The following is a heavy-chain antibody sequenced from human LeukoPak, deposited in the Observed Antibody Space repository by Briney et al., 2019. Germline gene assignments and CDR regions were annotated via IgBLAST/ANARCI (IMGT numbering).Heavy chain of an antibody. D-gene: IGHD4-17*01. V-gene: IGHV4-38-2*02. J-gene: IGHJ4*02. CDR1: GYSISRGYS. Sequence: SETLSLTCTVSGYSISRGYSWGWIRQPPGKGLEWIGNIYHSGSTNYSPSLKSRVTISVDTSKNQFSLKLSSVTAADTAVYYCARFNDYGDYVDYWGQGTLVTVSS. CDR3: ARFNDYGDYVDY. CDR2: IYHSGST.